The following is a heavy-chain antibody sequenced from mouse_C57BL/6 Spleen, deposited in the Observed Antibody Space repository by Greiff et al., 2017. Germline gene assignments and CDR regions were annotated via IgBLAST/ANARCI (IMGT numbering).Heavy chain of an antibody. Sequence: EVMLVESEGGLVQPGSSMKLSCTASGFTFSDYYMAWVRQVPEKGLEWVANINYDGSSTYYLDSLKSRFIISRDNAKNILYLQMSSLKSEDTATYYCARGEAYYSNFHFDYWGQGTTLTVSS. CDR2: INYDGSST. V-gene: IGHV5-16*01. CDR3: ARGEAYYSNFHFDY. J-gene: IGHJ2*01. CDR1: GFTFSDYY. D-gene: IGHD2-5*01.